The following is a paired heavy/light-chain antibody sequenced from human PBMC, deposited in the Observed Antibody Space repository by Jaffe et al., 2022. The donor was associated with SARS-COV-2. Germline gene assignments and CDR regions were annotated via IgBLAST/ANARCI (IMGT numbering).Heavy chain of an antibody. J-gene: IGHJ4*02. CDR1: GFTFNNAW. CDR2: IKSKTDGETT. Sequence: EVHLVESGGGLVKPGGSLRLSCAASGFTFNNAWMNWVRQAPGKGLEWVGRIKSKTDGETTDYAAPVKGRFTISRDDSKNTLFLQMNSLETEDTAVYYCTTLTMILVHNDYWGQGTLVTVSS. CDR3: TTLTMILVHNDY. V-gene: IGHV3-15*01. D-gene: IGHD3-22*01.
Light chain of an antibody. CDR2: KVS. Sequence: DVVMTQSPLSLPVTLGQPASISCRSSQSLVFSDGDTYLNWFQQRPGQSPRRLIYKVSNRDSGVPDRFSGSGSGTDFTLKISRVEAEDAGVYYCMQGTHWPPYTFGQGTKLEIK. V-gene: IGKV2-30*01. CDR1: QSLVFSDGDTY. CDR3: MQGTHWPPYT. J-gene: IGKJ2*01.